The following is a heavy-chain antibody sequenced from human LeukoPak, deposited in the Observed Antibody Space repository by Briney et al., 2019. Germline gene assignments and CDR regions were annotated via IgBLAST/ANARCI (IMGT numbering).Heavy chain of an antibody. V-gene: IGHV4-59*08. J-gene: IGHJ4*02. D-gene: IGHD6-19*01. CDR2: IYYSGST. Sequence: SETLSLTCTVSGGSISSYYWSWIRQPPGKGLEWIGYIYYSGSTNYNPSLKSRVTISVDTSKNQFSLKLSSVTAADTAVYYCARGIAVAGTWMIDWGQGTLVTVSS. CDR1: GGSISSYY. CDR3: ARGIAVAGTWMID.